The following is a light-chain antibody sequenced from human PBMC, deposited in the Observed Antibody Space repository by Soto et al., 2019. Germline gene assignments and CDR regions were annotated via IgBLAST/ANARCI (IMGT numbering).Light chain of an antibody. CDR1: QSVNSA. CDR3: QQYNNWLPTT. J-gene: IGKJ5*01. CDR2: GAS. V-gene: IGKV3-15*01. Sequence: MTQSQATLSLSTGERVTVAFSSSQSVNSAFAWYQQKPGQAPRLLIYGASTGATGIPARFSAGGSGTEFTLTISGLQSDDFAVYYCQQYNNWLPTTFGQGTILEI.